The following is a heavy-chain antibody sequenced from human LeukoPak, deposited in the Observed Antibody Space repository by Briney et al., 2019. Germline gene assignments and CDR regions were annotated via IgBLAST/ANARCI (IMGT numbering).Heavy chain of an antibody. CDR1: GGSISSGSYY. CDR2: ICTSGST. V-gene: IGHV4-61*02. CDR3: ARDLFYDFWSGYYTDNWFDP. J-gene: IGHJ5*02. Sequence: SETLSLTCTVSGGSISSGSYYWSWIRQPAGKGLEWIGRICTSGSTNYNPSLKSRVTISVDTSKNQISLKLSSVTATDTAVYHCARDLFYDFWSGYYTDNWFDPWGQGTLVTVSS. D-gene: IGHD3-3*01.